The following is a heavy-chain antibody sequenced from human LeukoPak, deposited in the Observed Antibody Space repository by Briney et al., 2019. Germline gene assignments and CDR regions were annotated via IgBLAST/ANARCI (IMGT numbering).Heavy chain of an antibody. CDR2: INSDGSST. CDR1: GFTFSSYW. Sequence: PGGSLRLSCAAPGFTFSSYWMHWVRQAPGKGLVWVSRINSDGSSTSYADSVKGRFTISRDNAKNTLYLQMNSLRAEDTTVYYCARVVVPAAIDWFDPWGQGTLVTVSS. D-gene: IGHD2-2*01. V-gene: IGHV3-74*01. J-gene: IGHJ5*02. CDR3: ARVVVPAAIDWFDP.